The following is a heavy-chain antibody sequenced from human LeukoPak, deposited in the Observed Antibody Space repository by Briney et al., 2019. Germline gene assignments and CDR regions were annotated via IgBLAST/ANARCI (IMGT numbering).Heavy chain of an antibody. CDR2: ILYDGSNK. V-gene: IGHV3-30*02. CDR1: GFAFSSYS. D-gene: IGHD5-24*01. J-gene: IGHJ3*02. CDR3: ARDSTRDRDGYNSGAFDI. Sequence: GGSLRLSCVASGFAFSSYSMNWVRQAPGKGLEWVAYILYDGSNKYYADSVKGRFTIPRDNSKNTLYLQMNSLRAEDTAVYYCARDSTRDRDGYNSGAFDIWGQGTMVTVSS.